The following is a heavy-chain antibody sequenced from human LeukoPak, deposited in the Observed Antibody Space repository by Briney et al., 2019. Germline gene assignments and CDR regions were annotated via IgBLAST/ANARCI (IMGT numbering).Heavy chain of an antibody. CDR2: IGSSSTYI. CDR1: GFAFSTYS. Sequence: PGGSLRLSCAASGFAFSTYSMNWVRQAPGKGLEWVSSIGSSSTYIYYADSVKGRVTISRDNAKNSLYLQMNSLRAEDTAVYYCARVLSGCETTRCELDYWGQGTLVTVSS. J-gene: IGHJ4*02. D-gene: IGHD1-26*01. CDR3: ARVLSGCETTRCELDY. V-gene: IGHV3-21*01.